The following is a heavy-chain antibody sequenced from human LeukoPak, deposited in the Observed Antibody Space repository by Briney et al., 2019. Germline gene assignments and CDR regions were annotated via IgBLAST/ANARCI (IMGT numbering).Heavy chain of an antibody. V-gene: IGHV3-11*05. CDR1: GFTFSDYY. J-gene: IGHJ3*02. D-gene: IGHD5-18*01. CDR3: AREPIQLWLRGAFDI. CDR2: ISSSSSCT. Sequence: GESLKISCAASGFTFSDYYMSWIRQAPGKGLEWVSYISSSSSCTNYADSVKGRFTISRDNAKNSLYLQMNSLRAEDTAVYYCAREPIQLWLRGAFDIWGQGTMVTVSS.